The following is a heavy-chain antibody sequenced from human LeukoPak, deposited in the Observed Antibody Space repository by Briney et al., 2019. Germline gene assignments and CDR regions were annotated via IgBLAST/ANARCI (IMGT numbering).Heavy chain of an antibody. CDR3: ARQVGGSFGNLGIDY. CDR1: GGSISSYY. Sequence: PSETLSLTCTVSGGSISSYYWSWIRQPPGKGLEWIGYIYYSGSTNYNPSLKSRVTISVDTSKNQFSLKLSSVTAADTAVYYCARQVGGSFGNLGIDYWGQGTLVTVSS. CDR2: IYYSGST. V-gene: IGHV4-59*08. D-gene: IGHD1-26*01. J-gene: IGHJ4*02.